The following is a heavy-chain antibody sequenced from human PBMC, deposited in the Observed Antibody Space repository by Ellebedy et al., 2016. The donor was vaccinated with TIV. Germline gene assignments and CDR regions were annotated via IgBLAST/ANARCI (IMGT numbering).Heavy chain of an antibody. CDR2: INPNSGVT. V-gene: IGHV1-2*02. J-gene: IGHJ2*01. CDR3: ARDPRAAGTNWYFDL. Sequence: AASVKVSCKASGYTFSNYYRHWVRQAPGQGLEWMGWINPNSGVTNYARKFQGRVTMTRDTSITSGYMELRRLRSDDTAMYYCARDPRAAGTNWYFDLWGRGTLVTVSS. D-gene: IGHD6-13*01. CDR1: GYTFSNYY.